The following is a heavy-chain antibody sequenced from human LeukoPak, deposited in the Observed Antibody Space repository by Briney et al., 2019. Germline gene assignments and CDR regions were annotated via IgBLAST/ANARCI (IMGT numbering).Heavy chain of an antibody. Sequence: NPSETLSLTCTVSGGSISSYYWSWIRQPAGKGLEWIGRIYTSGSTYYNPSLKSRVTMSVDTSKNQFSLKLSSVTAADTAVYYCARDWDPWWYFDLWGRGTLVTVSS. CDR1: GGSISSYY. J-gene: IGHJ2*01. V-gene: IGHV4-4*07. CDR3: ARDWDPWWYFDL. D-gene: IGHD1-26*01. CDR2: IYTSGST.